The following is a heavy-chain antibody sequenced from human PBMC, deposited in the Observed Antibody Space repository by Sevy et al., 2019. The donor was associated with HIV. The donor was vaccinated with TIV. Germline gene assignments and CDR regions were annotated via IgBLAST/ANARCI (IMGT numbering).Heavy chain of an antibody. CDR2: ISGSGGST. CDR3: AKDKWRYGYCSSTSCPESYYYYGMDV. D-gene: IGHD2-2*03. J-gene: IGHJ6*02. CDR1: GFTFSSYA. V-gene: IGHV3-23*01. Sequence: GGSLRLSCAASGFTFSSYAMSWVRQAPGKGLEWVSGISGSGGSTYYADSVKGRFTISRDNPKNTLYLQMKSLRVEDTAVYYCAKDKWRYGYCSSTSCPESYYYYGMDVRGQGTTVTVSS.